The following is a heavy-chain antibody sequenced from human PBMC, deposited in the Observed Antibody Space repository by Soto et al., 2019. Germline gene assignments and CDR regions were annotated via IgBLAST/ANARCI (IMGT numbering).Heavy chain of an antibody. CDR1: GFTFSSYA. V-gene: IGHV3-30-3*01. J-gene: IGHJ6*02. D-gene: IGHD3-3*01. Sequence: GGSLRLSCAASGFTFSSYAMHWVRQAPGKGLEWVAVMSYDGSNKYYADSVKGRFTISRDNSKNTLYLQMNSLRAEDTAVYYCARDQHYDFWSGYAYYYYGMDVWGQGTTVTVSS. CDR3: ARDQHYDFWSGYAYYYYGMDV. CDR2: MSYDGSNK.